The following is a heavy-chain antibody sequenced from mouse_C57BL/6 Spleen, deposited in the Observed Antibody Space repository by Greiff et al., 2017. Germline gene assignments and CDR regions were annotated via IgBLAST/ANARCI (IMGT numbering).Heavy chain of an antibody. V-gene: IGHV1-31*01. Sequence: VQLQQSGPELVKPGASVKISCKASGYSFTGYYMHWVKQSHGNILDWIGYIYPYNGVSSYNQKFKGKATLTVDKSSSTAYMELRSLTSEDSAVYYCAITTVVEDYYAMDYWGQGTSVTVSS. CDR2: IYPYNGVS. CDR1: GYSFTGYY. J-gene: IGHJ4*01. D-gene: IGHD1-1*01. CDR3: AITTVVEDYYAMDY.